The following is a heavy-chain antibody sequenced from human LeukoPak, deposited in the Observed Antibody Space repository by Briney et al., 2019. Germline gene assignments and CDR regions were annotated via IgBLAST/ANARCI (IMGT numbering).Heavy chain of an antibody. J-gene: IGHJ4*02. CDR3: ARQYIYGGRDFDY. V-gene: IGHV4-4*07. CDR2: ILTSGNT. Sequence: SETLSLTCTVSGGSISGYYWSWIRQPAGKGLEWIGRILTSGNTNYDPSLKSRVTMSVDTSKNQFSLKLSSVTAADTAVYYCARQYIYGGRDFDYWGQGTLVTVSS. CDR1: GGSISGYY. D-gene: IGHD5-18*01.